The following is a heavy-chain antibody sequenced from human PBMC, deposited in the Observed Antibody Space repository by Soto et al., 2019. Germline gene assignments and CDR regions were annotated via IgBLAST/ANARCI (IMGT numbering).Heavy chain of an antibody. CDR3: ARERVSWFGDLLPLGLDV. Sequence: TLSLTCALSVCSINSSHSLTWVRQPPGKGLEWIGEAHHGGTNSNPSLKTRVTILLDKSKNQFSLKLNSVTAADTAIYYCARERVSWFGDLLPLGLDVWGQGTMVTVSS. CDR2: AHHGGT. D-gene: IGHD3-10*01. CDR1: VCSINSSHS. V-gene: IGHV4-4*02. J-gene: IGHJ6*02.